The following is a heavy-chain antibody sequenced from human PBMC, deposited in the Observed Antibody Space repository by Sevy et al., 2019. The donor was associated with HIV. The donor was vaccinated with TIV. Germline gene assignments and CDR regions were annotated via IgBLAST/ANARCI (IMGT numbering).Heavy chain of an antibody. CDR1: GGSISSYY. CDR2: IYYSGST. Sequence: SETLSLTCTVSGGSISSYYWSWIRQPPGKGLEWIGYIYYSGSTNYNPSLKSQVTISVDTSKNQFSLKLSSVTAADTAVYYCARHEYSSSSMRYYYYMDVWGKGTTVTVSS. D-gene: IGHD6-6*01. CDR3: ARHEYSSSSMRYYYYMDV. V-gene: IGHV4-59*08. J-gene: IGHJ6*03.